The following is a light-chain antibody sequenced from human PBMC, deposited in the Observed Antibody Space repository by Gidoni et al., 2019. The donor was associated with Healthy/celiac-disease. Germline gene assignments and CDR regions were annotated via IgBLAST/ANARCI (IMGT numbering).Light chain of an antibody. CDR1: SSDVGIYNL. CDR3: CSYAGSALV. V-gene: IGLV2-23*01. J-gene: IGLJ3*02. CDR2: EGS. Sequence: QSALTQPASVSGPPGQSIPISCTGTSSDVGIYNLVSWYQQHPGKAPKLMIYEGSKRPSGVSNRFSCSKSGNTTSLTISGLQAEDEADYYCCSYAGSALVFGGGTKLTVL.